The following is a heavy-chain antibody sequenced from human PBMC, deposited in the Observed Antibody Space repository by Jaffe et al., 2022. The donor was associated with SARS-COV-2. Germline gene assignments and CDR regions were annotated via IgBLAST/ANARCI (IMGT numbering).Heavy chain of an antibody. Sequence: QVQLVESGGGVVQPGRSLRLSCAASGFTFSSYGMHWVRQAPGKGLEWVAVIWYDGSNKYYADSVKGRFTISRDNSKNTLYLQMNSLRAEDTAVYYCARDPVTTDNDAFDIWGQGTMVTVSS. V-gene: IGHV3-33*01. D-gene: IGHD4-17*01. J-gene: IGHJ3*02. CDR2: IWYDGSNK. CDR3: ARDPVTTDNDAFDI. CDR1: GFTFSSYG.